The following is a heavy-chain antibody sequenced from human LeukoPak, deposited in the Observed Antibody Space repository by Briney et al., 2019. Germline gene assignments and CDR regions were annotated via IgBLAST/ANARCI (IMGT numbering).Heavy chain of an antibody. CDR2: IYYSGST. Sequence: SETLSLTCTVSGGSISSYYWSWIRQPPGRGLEWIGYIYYSGSTNYNPSLKSRVTISVDTSKNQFSLKLSSVTAADTAVYYCARGSHYYGSGSYYPFDYRGQGTLVTVSS. D-gene: IGHD3-10*01. J-gene: IGHJ4*02. V-gene: IGHV4-59*01. CDR1: GGSISSYY. CDR3: ARGSHYYGSGSYYPFDY.